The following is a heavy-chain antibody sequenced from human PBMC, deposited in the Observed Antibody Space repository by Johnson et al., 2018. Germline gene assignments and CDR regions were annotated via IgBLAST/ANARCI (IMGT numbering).Heavy chain of an antibody. Sequence: QVQLQESGPGLMKPSETLSLTCTVSGGSISRYYWTWVRQPPGKGLEWVGHIYYTGDTSYNPSLKCRVTISGDTSKNPFSLKLNSLTFADAAVYYCASGGMVGEYYGMDVWGQGTTVTVSS. J-gene: IGHJ6*02. CDR2: IYYTGDT. CDR1: GGSISRYY. CDR3: ASGGMVGEYYGMDV. D-gene: IGHD1-26*01. V-gene: IGHV4-59*01.